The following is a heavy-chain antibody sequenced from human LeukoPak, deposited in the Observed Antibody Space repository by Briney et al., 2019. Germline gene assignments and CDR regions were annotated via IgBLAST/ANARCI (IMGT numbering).Heavy chain of an antibody. CDR3: ARGGAYCGGDCYSGYFDY. D-gene: IGHD2-21*02. V-gene: IGHV4-59*01. Sequence: SETLSLTCTVSGGSISSYYWSWIRQPPGKGLEWIGYIYYSGSTNYNPSLKSRVTISVDTSKNQFSLKLSSVTAADTAVYYCARGGAYCGGDCYSGYFDYWGQGTLVTVSS. CDR2: IYYSGST. J-gene: IGHJ4*02. CDR1: GGSISSYY.